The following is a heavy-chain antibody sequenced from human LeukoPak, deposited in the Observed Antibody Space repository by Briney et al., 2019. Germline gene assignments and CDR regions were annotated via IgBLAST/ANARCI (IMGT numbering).Heavy chain of an antibody. V-gene: IGHV4-4*07. Sequence: SETLSLTCTVSGGSISSYYWSWIRQPAGKGLEWIGRIYTSGSTNYNPSLKSRVTMSVDTSKNQFSLKLSSVTAADTAVYYCARELLKSSLQYYYGSGSSGYWGQGTLVTVSS. D-gene: IGHD3-10*01. CDR2: IYTSGST. CDR1: GGSISSYY. J-gene: IGHJ4*02. CDR3: ARELLKSSLQYYYGSGSSGY.